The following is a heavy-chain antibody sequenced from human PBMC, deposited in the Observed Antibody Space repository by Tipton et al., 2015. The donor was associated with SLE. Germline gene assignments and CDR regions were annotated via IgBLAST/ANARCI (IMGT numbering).Heavy chain of an antibody. D-gene: IGHD5-18*01. J-gene: IGHJ4*02. V-gene: IGHV4-34*01. Sequence: TLSLTCAVYGGSFSGYYWSWIRQPPGKGLEWIGEINHSGSTNYNPSLTSRVTISVDTSKNQLSLKASSVTAADTAVYYCARAPGQLWPWDYWGQGTLVTVSS. CDR3: ARAPGQLWPWDY. CDR2: INHSGST. CDR1: GGSFSGYY.